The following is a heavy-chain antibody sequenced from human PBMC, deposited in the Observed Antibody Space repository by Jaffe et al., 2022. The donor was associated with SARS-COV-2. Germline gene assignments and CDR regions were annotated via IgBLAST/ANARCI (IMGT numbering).Heavy chain of an antibody. CDR1: GGSISSYY. Sequence: QVQLQESGPGLVKPSETLSLTCTVSGGSISSYYWSWIRQPAGKGLEWIGRIYTSGSTNYNPSLKSRVTMSVDTSKNQFSLKLSSVTAADTAVYYCARDYLRYYDSSGYLGYGMDVWGQGTTVTVSS. CDR2: IYTSGST. V-gene: IGHV4-4*07. J-gene: IGHJ6*02. CDR3: ARDYLRYYDSSGYLGYGMDV. D-gene: IGHD3-22*01.